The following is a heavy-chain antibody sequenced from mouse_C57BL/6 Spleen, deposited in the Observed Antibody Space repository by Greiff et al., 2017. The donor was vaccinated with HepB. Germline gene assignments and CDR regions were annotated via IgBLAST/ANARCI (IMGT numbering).Heavy chain of an antibody. V-gene: IGHV1-82*01. CDR3: AVYYDYDYAMDY. CDR2: IYPGDGDT. Sequence: LVKPGASVKISCKASGYAFSSSWMNWVKQRPGKGLEWIGRIYPGDGDTNYNGKFKGKATLTADKSSSTAYMQLSSLTSEDSAVYFCAVYYDYDYAMDYWGQGTSVTVSS. D-gene: IGHD2-4*01. CDR1: GYAFSSSW. J-gene: IGHJ4*01.